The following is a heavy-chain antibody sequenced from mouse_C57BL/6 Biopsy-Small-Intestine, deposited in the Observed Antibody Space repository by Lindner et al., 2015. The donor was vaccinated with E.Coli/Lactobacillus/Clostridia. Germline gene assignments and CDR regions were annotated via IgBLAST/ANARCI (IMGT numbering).Heavy chain of an antibody. V-gene: IGHV14-2*01. Sequence: VQLQESGAELVKPGASVKLSCTASGFNIKDYYMHWVKRRTEQGLEWIGRTDPEDGETKYAPKFQGKATITADTSSNTAYLQLSSLTSEDTAVYYCASYGSSYYFDYWGQGTTLTVSS. CDR2: TDPEDGET. CDR3: ASYGSSYYFDY. D-gene: IGHD1-1*01. CDR1: GFNIKDYY. J-gene: IGHJ2*01.